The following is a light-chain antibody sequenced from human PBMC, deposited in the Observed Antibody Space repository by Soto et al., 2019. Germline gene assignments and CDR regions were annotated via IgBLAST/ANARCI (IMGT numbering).Light chain of an antibody. CDR2: VAF. V-gene: IGKV1-39*01. CDR1: QSIALS. J-gene: IGKJ5*01. CDR3: QQSFRSPLT. Sequence: DIPMTQSPSSLSASVGDTVTMTCRASQSIALSVNWYQQKPGKAPKLLIYVAFTLESGVPSRFSGSGSGTEFALTIRSLQPEDFATYSCQQSFRSPLTFGEGTRLE.